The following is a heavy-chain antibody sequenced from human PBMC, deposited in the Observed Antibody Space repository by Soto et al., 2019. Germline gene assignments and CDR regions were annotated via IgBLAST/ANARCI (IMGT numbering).Heavy chain of an antibody. CDR2: IFYTGSI. Sequence: PSETLSLTCTVSGGSISSWYWSWIRQPPGKGLEWIGYIFYTGSINYNPSLKSRVTFSIDTSKNQLSLKLSSVTAADTAVYYCARFRRIAMVRGSDGYYMDVWGKGTTVTVSS. J-gene: IGHJ6*03. V-gene: IGHV4-59*12. CDR1: GGSISSWY. D-gene: IGHD3-10*01. CDR3: ARFRRIAMVRGSDGYYMDV.